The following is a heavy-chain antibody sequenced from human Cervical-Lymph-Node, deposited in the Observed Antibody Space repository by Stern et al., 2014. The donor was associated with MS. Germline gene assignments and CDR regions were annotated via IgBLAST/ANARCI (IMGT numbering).Heavy chain of an antibody. Sequence: QVQLVQSGVEVKKPGASVKVSCKASGYTLTTHAISWVRQAPGRGLEWMGWLSAHNGNTKYAQKLQGRVTMTTDTSTNTAYMDLRSLRSDDTAVYYCARVEILYNYDGSGFGAFDYWGQGTLVTVSA. D-gene: IGHD3-22*01. CDR3: ARVEILYNYDGSGFGAFDY. V-gene: IGHV1-18*01. J-gene: IGHJ4*02. CDR2: LSAHNGNT. CDR1: GYTLTTHA.